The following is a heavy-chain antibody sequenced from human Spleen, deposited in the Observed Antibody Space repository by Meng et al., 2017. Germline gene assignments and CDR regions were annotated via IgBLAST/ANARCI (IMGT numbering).Heavy chain of an antibody. CDR1: GGSFRGYY. Sequence: SETLSLTCAVYGGSFRGYYWTWLRQFPGKGLEWIGESNQSGTTKYNPSLKSRVSISVDTSKNQFSLKLSSVTAADTAVYYCARTAVSTWQDAFDIWGQGTKVTVSS. V-gene: IGHV4-34*01. CDR3: ARTAVSTWQDAFDI. J-gene: IGHJ3*02. CDR2: SNQSGTT. D-gene: IGHD4-17*01.